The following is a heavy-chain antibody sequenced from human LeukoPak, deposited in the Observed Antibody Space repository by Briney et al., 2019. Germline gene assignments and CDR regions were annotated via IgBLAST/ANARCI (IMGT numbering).Heavy chain of an antibody. CDR1: GFTFSSYE. Sequence: GGSLRLSCAASGFTFSSYEMNWVRQAPGKGLEWVSYISSSGNTIYYADSVKGRFTISRDNAKNSLYLQMNSLRAEDTALYYCERDLFSGSTMGPNDAFDIWGQGTMVTVSS. J-gene: IGHJ3*02. D-gene: IGHD3-10*01. CDR2: ISSSGNTI. CDR3: ERDLFSGSTMGPNDAFDI. V-gene: IGHV3-48*03.